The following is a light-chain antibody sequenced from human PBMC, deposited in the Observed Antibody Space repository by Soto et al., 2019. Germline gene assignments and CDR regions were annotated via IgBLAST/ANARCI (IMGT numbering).Light chain of an antibody. Sequence: QSALTQPRSVSGSPGQSVTISCTGTSSDVGGYNYVSWYQRHPGKAPKLIISDVTKRPSGVPDRFSGSKSGITATLTISGLQAEDEAAYDCCSFAGSNILIFGGGTKLTVL. CDR1: SSDVGGYNY. CDR3: CSFAGSNILI. V-gene: IGLV2-11*01. CDR2: DVT. J-gene: IGLJ2*01.